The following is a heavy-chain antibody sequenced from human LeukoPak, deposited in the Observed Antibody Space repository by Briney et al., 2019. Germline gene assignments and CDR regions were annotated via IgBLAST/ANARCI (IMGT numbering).Heavy chain of an antibody. D-gene: IGHD5-12*01. Sequence: GGSLRLSCAASGFTFDDYAMHWVRQAPGKGLEWVSAISGSGGSTYYADSVKGRFTISRDNSKNTLYLQMNSLRAEDTAVYYCAKTGRIVATPAYMDVWGKGTTVTVSS. CDR1: GFTFDDYA. V-gene: IGHV3-23*01. CDR3: AKTGRIVATPAYMDV. CDR2: ISGSGGST. J-gene: IGHJ6*03.